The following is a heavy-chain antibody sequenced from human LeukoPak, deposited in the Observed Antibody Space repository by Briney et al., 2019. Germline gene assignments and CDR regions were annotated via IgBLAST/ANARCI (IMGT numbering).Heavy chain of an antibody. Sequence: PGGSLRLSCTASGFTFGDYAMSWVRQAPGKVLEWVGFIRSKAYGGTTEYAASVKGRFTISRDDSKSIAYLQMNSLKTEDTAVYYCTRYDFWSGYPDMDVWGKGTTVTVSS. V-gene: IGHV3-49*04. CDR3: TRYDFWSGYPDMDV. D-gene: IGHD3-3*01. CDR2: IRSKAYGGTT. CDR1: GFTFGDYA. J-gene: IGHJ6*03.